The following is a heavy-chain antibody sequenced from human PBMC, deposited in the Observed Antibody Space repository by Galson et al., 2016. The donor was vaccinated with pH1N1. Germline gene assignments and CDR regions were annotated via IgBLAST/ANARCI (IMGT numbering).Heavy chain of an antibody. Sequence: TLSLTCTVSGGSISSGGYYWSWIRQHPGKGLEWIGYIYYSGSTYYNPSLNSRVTISVDTSKNQFSLKLSSVTAADTAVYYCARVPRGEQLYYFDYWGQGTLVTASS. CDR2: IYYSGST. V-gene: IGHV4-31*03. CDR3: ARVPRGEQLYYFDY. D-gene: IGHD3-16*01. CDR1: GGSISSGGYY. J-gene: IGHJ4*02.